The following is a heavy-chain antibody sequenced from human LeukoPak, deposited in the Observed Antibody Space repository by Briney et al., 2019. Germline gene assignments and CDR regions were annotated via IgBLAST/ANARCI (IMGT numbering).Heavy chain of an antibody. D-gene: IGHD4-17*01. CDR1: GFTFDDYA. CDR3: AKDRDNGDYYYYGMDV. J-gene: IGHJ6*02. CDR2: ISWNSGSI. Sequence: GGSLRLSCAASGFTFDDYAMHWVRQAPGKGLEWVSGISWNSGSIGYADSVKGRFTISRDNAKNSLYLQMNSLRAEDTALYYCAKDRDNGDYYYYGMDVWGQGTTVTVSS. V-gene: IGHV3-9*01.